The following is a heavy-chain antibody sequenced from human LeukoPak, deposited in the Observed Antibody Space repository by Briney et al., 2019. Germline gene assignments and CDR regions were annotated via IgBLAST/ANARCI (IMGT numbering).Heavy chain of an antibody. CDR2: ISNWNGNI. CDR3: ARLPSDDFWSGYYFQGHFDY. CDR1: GYTFTTYG. D-gene: IGHD3-3*01. J-gene: IGHJ4*02. V-gene: IGHV1-18*01. Sequence: ASVTVSCTTAGYTFTTYGISWVRQAPGQGLEWMGWISNWNGNIKYAQKFQGRVTMTTDTSTSTAYMEVRSLRSDDTAVYYCARLPSDDFWSGYYFQGHFDYWGQGTVVTVSS.